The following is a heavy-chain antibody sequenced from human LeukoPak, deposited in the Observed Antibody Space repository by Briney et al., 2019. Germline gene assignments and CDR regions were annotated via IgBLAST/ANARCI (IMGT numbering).Heavy chain of an antibody. V-gene: IGHV3-21*01. CDR2: ISSSSTYI. CDR1: GFTFSVYS. D-gene: IGHD5-18*01. J-gene: IGHJ4*02. Sequence: PGGSLRLSCTASGFTFSVYSMNWVRQTPGKGLEWVSSISSSSTYIYYADSVKGRFTISRDNAKNSLYLQMNSLRAEDTAVYYCAREPTAMILWGQGTLVTVSS. CDR3: AREPTAMIL.